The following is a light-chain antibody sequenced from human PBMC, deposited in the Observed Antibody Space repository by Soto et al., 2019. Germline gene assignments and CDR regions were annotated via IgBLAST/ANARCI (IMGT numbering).Light chain of an antibody. J-gene: IGLJ1*01. Sequence: QSVLTQPASVSGSPGQSITFSCTGTSSDIGDYDYVPWYQQHPGKAPKLIIYEVNTRPSGVSNRISGSKSGNTASLTISGLQAEDEADYYCRSYTSSSTLVFGTGTKLTVL. V-gene: IGLV2-14*01. CDR2: EVN. CDR3: RSYTSSSTLV. CDR1: SSDIGDYDY.